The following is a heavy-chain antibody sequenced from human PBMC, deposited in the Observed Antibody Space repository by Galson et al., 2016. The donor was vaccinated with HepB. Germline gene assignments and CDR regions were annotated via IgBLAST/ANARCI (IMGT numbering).Heavy chain of an antibody. CDR2: ISSSSSYT. CDR3: AGDNTGSHGSGFDY. V-gene: IGHV3-11*06. CDR1: AFAFSDYY. D-gene: IGHD2-15*01. J-gene: IGHJ4*02. Sequence: SLRLSCAASAFAFSDYYMSWIRQAPGKGLEWVSYISSSSSYTNYADSVKGRFTISRDNAKNSLYLQMNSLRAEDTAVYYCAGDNTGSHGSGFDYWGQGTLVTVSS.